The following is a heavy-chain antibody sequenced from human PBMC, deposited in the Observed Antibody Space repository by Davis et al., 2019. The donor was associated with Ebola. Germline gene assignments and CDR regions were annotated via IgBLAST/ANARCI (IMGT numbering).Heavy chain of an antibody. D-gene: IGHD6-19*01. J-gene: IGHJ5*02. CDR2: FFYTGTT. CDR1: GDSISSSRYY. CDR3: ARHAVADTRWIAP. Sequence: MPSETLSLTCSVSGDSISSSRYYWGWIRQPPGKGLEWIGCFFYTGTTYYNPSLKSRVTISVDSSKNQLSLRLTSVTAADTAVYYCARHAVADTRWIAPWGQGTLVTVSS. V-gene: IGHV4-39*01.